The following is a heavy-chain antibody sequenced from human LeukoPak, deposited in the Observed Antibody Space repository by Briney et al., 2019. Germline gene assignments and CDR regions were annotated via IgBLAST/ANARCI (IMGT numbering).Heavy chain of an antibody. CDR2: IYYSGST. V-gene: IGHV4-30-4*08. J-gene: IGHJ4*02. D-gene: IGHD5-18*01. CDR1: GDSISSGDYY. CDR3: ARGGSQEYSYGSFDY. Sequence: PSETLSLTCTVSGDSISSGDYYWSWIRQPPGKGLEWIGYIYYSGSTYYNPSLKSRVTISVDTSKNQFSLKLSSVTAADTAVYYCARGGSQEYSYGSFDYWGQGTLVTVSS.